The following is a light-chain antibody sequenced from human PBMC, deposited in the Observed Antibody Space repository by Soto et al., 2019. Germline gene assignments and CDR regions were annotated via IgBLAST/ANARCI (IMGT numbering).Light chain of an antibody. J-gene: IGKJ2*01. CDR1: QSVSSSY. V-gene: IGKV3-20*01. CDR2: GAS. Sequence: EIVLTQSPGTLSLSPGERATLSCRASQSVSSSYLAWYQQKPGQAPRLLIYGASSRSTGIPDRFSGSGTGTDFTLTISRLEPEDVALYFCQHYGSSPPGYTFGQGTKLEIK. CDR3: QHYGSSPPGYT.